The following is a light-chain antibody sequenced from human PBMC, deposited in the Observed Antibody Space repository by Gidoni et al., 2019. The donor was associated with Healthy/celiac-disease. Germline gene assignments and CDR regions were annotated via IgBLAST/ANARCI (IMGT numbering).Light chain of an antibody. CDR1: QSVSSSN. V-gene: IGKV3-20*01. CDR2: GAS. J-gene: IGKJ2*01. CDR3: QQYGSSPPTYT. Sequence: ELVLTHSPGTLSLSPGERATLSCRASQSVSSSNLAWYQQKPGQAPRLLIYGASSRAPGIPDRFSGSGSGTDFTLTISRLEHEDFAVYYCQQYGSSPPTYTFGQGTKLEIK.